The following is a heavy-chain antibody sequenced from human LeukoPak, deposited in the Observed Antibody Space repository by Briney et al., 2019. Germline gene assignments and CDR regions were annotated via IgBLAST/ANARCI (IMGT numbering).Heavy chain of an antibody. D-gene: IGHD3-3*01. Sequence: GGSLRLSCAASGFTFSSYGMHWVRQAPGKGLEWVAFIRYDGSNKYYVDSVKGRFTISRDNSKNTLYLQMNSLRAEDTAVYYCAKDYDFWSGPGGYYMDVWGKGTTVTVSS. V-gene: IGHV3-30*02. CDR2: IRYDGSNK. J-gene: IGHJ6*03. CDR3: AKDYDFWSGPGGYYMDV. CDR1: GFTFSSYG.